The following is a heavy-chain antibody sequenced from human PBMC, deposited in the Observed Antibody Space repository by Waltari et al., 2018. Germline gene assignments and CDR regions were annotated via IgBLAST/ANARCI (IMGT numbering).Heavy chain of an antibody. Sequence: QVQLQESGPGLVKPSETLSLTCGVAAYSINSVYYWGWIRQSPGKGLQWIGSFYYSGTTCYHPSLKGRVTLSMATSSNQFSLELTSVTAADSGVYFCAGDRHYCGEGDGGGRDSFDIWSQGTLVTCSS. CDR3: AGDRHYCGEGDGGGRDSFDI. D-gene: IGHD3-10*01. J-gene: IGHJ3*02. CDR1: AYSINSVYY. V-gene: IGHV4-38-2*02. CDR2: FYYSGTT.